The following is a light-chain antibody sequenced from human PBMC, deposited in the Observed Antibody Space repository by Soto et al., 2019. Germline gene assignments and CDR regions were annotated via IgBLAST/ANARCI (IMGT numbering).Light chain of an antibody. V-gene: IGLV1-40*01. Sequence: QSVLTQPPSVSGAPVQRVTISCTGSSSNIGAGYDVHWYQELPGTAPKLLIYGNSNRPSGVPDRFSGSKSGTSASLAITGLQAEDEADYYCQSYDSSLSAHVVFGGGTKLTVL. CDR1: SSNIGAGYD. J-gene: IGLJ2*01. CDR3: QSYDSSLSAHVV. CDR2: GNS.